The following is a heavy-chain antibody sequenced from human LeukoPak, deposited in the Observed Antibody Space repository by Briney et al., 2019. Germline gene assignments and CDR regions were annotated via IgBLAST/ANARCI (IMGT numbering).Heavy chain of an antibody. CDR3: ARGRGDYVLSLVNYYYMDV. V-gene: IGHV4-34*01. CDR1: GGSFSGYY. CDR2: INHSGST. D-gene: IGHD4-17*01. J-gene: IGHJ6*03. Sequence: SETLSLTCAVYGGSFSGYYWSWIRQPPGKGLEWIGEINHSGSTNYNPSLKSRVTISVDTSKNQFSMKLSPVTAADTAVYYCARGRGDYVLSLVNYYYMDVWGKGTTVTVSS.